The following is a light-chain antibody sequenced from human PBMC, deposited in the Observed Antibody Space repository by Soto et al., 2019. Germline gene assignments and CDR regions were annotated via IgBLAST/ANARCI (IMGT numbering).Light chain of an antibody. V-gene: IGLV1-47*01. CDR1: SSSVGTIF. CDR2: RNN. CDR3: AAWDDSLSIWL. J-gene: IGLJ2*01. Sequence: QPVLTQPPSVSGTPGQSVTISCSGSSSSVGTIFVYWYQQIPGTAPKLLIFRNNQRPSGVPDRFSGSKSGTSASLAISGLRSEDEADYYCAAWDDSLSIWLFGGGTKLTVL.